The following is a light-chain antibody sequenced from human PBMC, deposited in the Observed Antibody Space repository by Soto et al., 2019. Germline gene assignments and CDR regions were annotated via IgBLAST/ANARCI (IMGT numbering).Light chain of an antibody. J-gene: IGKJ1*01. CDR1: QGIGND. CDR2: GAS. CDR3: LQDINYPWT. Sequence: AIQMTQSPSSLSASVGDRVTISCRASQGIGNDLGWYQQKPGKPPKVLIYGASNFQSGVPPRFSGSGSGTDFTLAISSLQPEASATYYCLQDINYPWTFGQGTKVDIK. V-gene: IGKV1-6*01.